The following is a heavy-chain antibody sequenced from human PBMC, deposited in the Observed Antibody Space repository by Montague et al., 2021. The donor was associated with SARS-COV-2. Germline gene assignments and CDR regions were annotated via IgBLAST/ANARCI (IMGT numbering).Heavy chain of an antibody. J-gene: IGHJ6*02. CDR3: ARGGHSSSWYYYYGMDV. CDR1: GFTVSSNY. D-gene: IGHD6-13*01. Sequence: SLRLSCAASGFTVSSNYMSWVRQAPGKGLEWVSVIYSGGSTYYADSVKGRFTISRDNSKNTLYLQMNSLRAEDTAVYYCARGGHSSSWYYYYGMDVWGQGTLVTVSS. CDR2: IYSGGST. V-gene: IGHV3-53*01.